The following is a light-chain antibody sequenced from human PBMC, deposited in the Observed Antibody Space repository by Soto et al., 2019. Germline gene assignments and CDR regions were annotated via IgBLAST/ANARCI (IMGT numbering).Light chain of an antibody. Sequence: QSALTQPASVSGSPGQSITISCTGTSSDVGSYNLVSWYQQHPGKAPKLMIYEGGKRPSGVSDRFSGSKSGNTASLTISGPQAEDDADYYCCSYAGSSTYVFGTGTKLTVL. J-gene: IGLJ1*01. CDR1: SSDVGSYNL. CDR3: CSYAGSSTYV. V-gene: IGLV2-23*01. CDR2: EGG.